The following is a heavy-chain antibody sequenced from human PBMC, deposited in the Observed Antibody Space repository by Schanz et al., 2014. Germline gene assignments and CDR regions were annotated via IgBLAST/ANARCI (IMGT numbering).Heavy chain of an antibody. Sequence: EVQLLESGGGLVQPGGSLRLSCAASGFTFSTHAMSWVRQAPGKGLEWVGRIKGKTDGGTADYAAPMKGRFTISRDDSKTTLFLQMNSLQPEDTPVYYCTADLWFGAVWGVWWGQGTLVTVSS. CDR3: TADLWFGAVWGVW. V-gene: IGHV3-15*01. D-gene: IGHD3-10*01. CDR1: GFTFSTHA. CDR2: IKGKTDGGTA. J-gene: IGHJ4*02.